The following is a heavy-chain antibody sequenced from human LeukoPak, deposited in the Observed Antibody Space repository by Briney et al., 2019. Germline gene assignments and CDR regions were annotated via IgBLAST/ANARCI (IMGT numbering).Heavy chain of an antibody. CDR1: GGSISSGNYY. Sequence: SETLSLTCTVSGGSISSGNYYWSWIRQHPGKGLEWIGYIHHSGSTYYNPSLKSRVIISVDTSKNQFSLKLSSVTAADTAVYYCARADTALYYDFWSGFDGRAFDIWGQGTMVTVSS. D-gene: IGHD3-3*01. CDR2: IHHSGST. V-gene: IGHV4-31*03. CDR3: ARADTALYYDFWSGFDGRAFDI. J-gene: IGHJ3*02.